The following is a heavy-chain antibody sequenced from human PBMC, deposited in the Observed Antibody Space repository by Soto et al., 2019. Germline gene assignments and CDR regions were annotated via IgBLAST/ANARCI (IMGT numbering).Heavy chain of an antibody. Sequence: QVQLQESGPGLVKPSGTLSLTCAVSSASIISSSTWWSWVRQPPGKGLEWIGEIYYSGSTNYNPSLKSRVTISVDKSKNQFSLKLNSVTAADTAVYYCARGRGFDYWGQGALVTVSS. V-gene: IGHV4-4*02. CDR2: IYYSGST. CDR1: SASIISSSTW. CDR3: ARGRGFDY. J-gene: IGHJ4*02.